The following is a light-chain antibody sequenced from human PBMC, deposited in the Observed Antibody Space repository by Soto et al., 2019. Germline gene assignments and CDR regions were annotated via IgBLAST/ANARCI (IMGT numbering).Light chain of an antibody. CDR2: DVS. J-gene: IGKJ5*01. CDR1: QTLSNSF. Sequence: EIVLTQSPGTLSLSPGERATLSCRASQTLSNSFIAWYQQKPGQAPRLLIYDVSNRATGIPARFSGSGSGTDFTLTITSLEPEDFAVYFCHQRYNWPRVTFGQGTQLEIK. CDR3: HQRYNWPRVT. V-gene: IGKV3D-20*02.